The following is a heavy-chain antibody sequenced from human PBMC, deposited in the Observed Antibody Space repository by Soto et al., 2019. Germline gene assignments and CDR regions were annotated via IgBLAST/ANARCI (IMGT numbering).Heavy chain of an antibody. CDR3: ARDRYYHYISGYHPQFDS. CDR2: IIPTYNKP. V-gene: IGHV1-69*01. D-gene: IGHD3-22*01. Sequence: QVQLLQSAAEVTKTGSSVKVSCKTSGDIFSSYSVSWVRQAPGKGLEWLGGIIPTYNKPNYAQKFQGRLTLNADASTSTVYMELTSLLSEDTAIYYCARDRYYHYISGYHPQFDSWGQGTVVTVSS. CDR1: GDIFSSYS. J-gene: IGHJ4*02.